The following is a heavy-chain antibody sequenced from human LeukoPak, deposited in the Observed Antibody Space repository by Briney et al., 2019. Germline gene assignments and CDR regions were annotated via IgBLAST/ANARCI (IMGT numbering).Heavy chain of an antibody. CDR2: IYYSGST. CDR1: GGSISSSSHY. J-gene: IGHJ4*02. D-gene: IGHD2-15*01. V-gene: IGHV4-39*01. Sequence: ASETLSLTCAVPGGSISSSSHYWGWIRQPPGMGLEWIGIIYYSGSTYYNPSLNSRVTVSLDTSKNQFSLTVTSVTAADTAVYYCARRYCSGGHCYYFDSWGQGTLVTVSS. CDR3: ARRYCSGGHCYYFDS.